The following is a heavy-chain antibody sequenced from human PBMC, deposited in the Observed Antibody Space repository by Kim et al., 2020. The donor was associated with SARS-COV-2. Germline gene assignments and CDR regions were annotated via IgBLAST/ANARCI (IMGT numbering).Heavy chain of an antibody. Sequence: SETLSLTCTVSGGSISSSSYYWGWIRQPPGKGLEWIGSIYYSGSTYYNPSLKSRVTISVDTSKNQFSLKLSSVTAADTAVYYCARLEATAKIWSEAEIHNSYFDYWGQGTLVTVSS. J-gene: IGHJ4*02. D-gene: IGHD1-1*01. CDR1: GGSISSSSYY. CDR2: IYYSGST. V-gene: IGHV4-39*01. CDR3: ARLEATAKIWSEAEIHNSYFDY.